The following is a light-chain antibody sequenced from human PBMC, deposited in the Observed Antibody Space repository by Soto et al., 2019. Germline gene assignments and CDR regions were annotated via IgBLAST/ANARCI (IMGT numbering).Light chain of an antibody. Sequence: EIVLTQSPVTLSLSPGERATLSCRASQSISSYLAWYQQKPGQAPRLLIYDASTRATGIPSRFSGSGSGTGFTLTISRLEPEDVAVYYCQQRSNWSLTFGGGAKVEIK. CDR2: DAS. CDR1: QSISSY. CDR3: QQRSNWSLT. J-gene: IGKJ4*01. V-gene: IGKV3-11*01.